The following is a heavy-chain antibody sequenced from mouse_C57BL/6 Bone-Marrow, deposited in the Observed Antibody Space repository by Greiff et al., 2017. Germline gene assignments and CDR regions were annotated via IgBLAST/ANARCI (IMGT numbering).Heavy chain of an antibody. CDR2: ISSGGDYS. CDR3: TRVGGYYGYYGYFDV. J-gene: IGHJ1*03. D-gene: IGHD2-2*01. V-gene: IGHV5-9-1*02. CDR1: GFTFSSYA. Sequence: EVQLVESGEGLVKPGGSLKLSCAASGFTFSSYAMSWVRQTPEKRLEWVAYISSGGDYSYYADTVKGRFTISRDNARNTLYLQMSSRKSEDTAMYDCTRVGGYYGYYGYFDVWGTGTTVTVSS.